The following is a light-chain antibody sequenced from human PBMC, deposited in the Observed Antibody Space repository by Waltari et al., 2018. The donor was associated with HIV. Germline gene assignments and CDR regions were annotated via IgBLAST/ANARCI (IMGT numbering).Light chain of an antibody. J-gene: IGLJ3*02. V-gene: IGLV3-21*04. CDR3: QVWDSSSNHVV. CDR1: HIGGKS. CDR2: YDN. Sequence: SYVLTQPPSVSVAPGQTARITCEGDHIGGKSVHWYQQKAGHAPVLVIYYDNDRPSGIPERFSGFNSGNTATLTISGVEAGDEADYYCQVWDSSSNHVVFGGGTKLTAL.